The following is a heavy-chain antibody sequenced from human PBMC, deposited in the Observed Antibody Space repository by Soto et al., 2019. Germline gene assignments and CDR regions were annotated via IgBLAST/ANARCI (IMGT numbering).Heavy chain of an antibody. D-gene: IGHD3-10*01. CDR3: ARDSGWPILNFDN. V-gene: IGHV3-30*03. CDR2: SSYDGRET. Sequence: GGSLRLSCAASGFGFSSYGIHWVRQAPGKGLEWVAASSYDGRETFYADSAKGRFTVSKEMSKNTAFLQMNALRHEDTAVYFCARDSGWPILNFDNWGQGTPVTVSS. J-gene: IGHJ4*02. CDR1: GFGFSSYG.